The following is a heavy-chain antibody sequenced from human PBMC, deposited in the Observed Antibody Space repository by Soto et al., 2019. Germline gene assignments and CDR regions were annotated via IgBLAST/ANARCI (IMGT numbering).Heavy chain of an antibody. CDR3: ARDVLSGSLVDY. V-gene: IGHV1-2*02. CDR1: GYTFSGYY. CDR2: INPNSGGT. Sequence: QVQLVQSGAEVKKPGASVKVSCKASGYTFSGYYMHWVRQAPGQGLEWMGWINPNSGGTNYAQNFRGRVTMTRDTSISTVYMELSSLRSDDTALYYCARDVLSGSLVDYCGQGTLVTVSS. J-gene: IGHJ4*02. D-gene: IGHD3-10*01.